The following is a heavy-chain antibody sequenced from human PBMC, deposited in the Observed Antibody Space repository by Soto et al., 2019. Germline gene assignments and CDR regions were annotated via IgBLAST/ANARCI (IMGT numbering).Heavy chain of an antibody. Sequence: EVRLVESGGGLVKPGRSLRLSCAASGFVFDDFAMHWVRQAPGKGLEWVSGISWNSGYIGYAASVKGRFTISRDNSKRSLYLQMNSLTAEDTALYYCAKARAYSTGNYFYWMNVWGQGTTVTVSS. CDR2: ISWNSGYI. V-gene: IGHV3-9*01. CDR1: GFVFDDFA. D-gene: IGHD1-1*01. CDR3: AKARAYSTGNYFYWMNV. J-gene: IGHJ6*02.